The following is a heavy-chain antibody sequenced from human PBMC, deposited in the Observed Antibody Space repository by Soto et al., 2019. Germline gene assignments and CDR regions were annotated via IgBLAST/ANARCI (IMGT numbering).Heavy chain of an antibody. J-gene: IGHJ4*02. D-gene: IGHD3-10*01. V-gene: IGHV4-59*01. CDR2: IYYLGST. Sequence: LALTCSVSGGSMSEYFWSWIRQSPGKGLEWIGYIYYLGSTDYNPSLKSRVTISVDTSKRQFSLRLTSVTAADTAVYYCARDGYDGSGSPYPAYWGPGTQVTVSS. CDR1: GGSMSEYF. CDR3: ARDGYDGSGSPYPAY.